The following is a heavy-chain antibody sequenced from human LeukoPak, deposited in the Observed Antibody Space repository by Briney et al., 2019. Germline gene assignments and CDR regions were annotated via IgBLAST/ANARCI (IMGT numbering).Heavy chain of an antibody. D-gene: IGHD3-10*01. CDR1: GFSFSDAW. Sequence: GSHRLSCSASGFSFSDAWMSWVRQISGKGLEWVGRIEIKTEGGTTDYAAPVKGRFTISRDDSTNTLYLQMNSLKSEDTAVYYCTTYGSGRKFDYWGQGILVTVSS. V-gene: IGHV3-15*04. CDR2: IEIKTEGGTT. CDR3: TTYGSGRKFDY. J-gene: IGHJ4*02.